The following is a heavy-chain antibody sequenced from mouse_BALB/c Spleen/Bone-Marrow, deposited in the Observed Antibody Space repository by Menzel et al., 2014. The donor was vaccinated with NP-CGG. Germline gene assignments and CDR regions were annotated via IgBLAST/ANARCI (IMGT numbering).Heavy chain of an antibody. CDR3: TRGGNWDDFDY. J-gene: IGHJ2*01. Sequence: QLKESGGGLVQPGGSRKLSCAASGFTFSSFGMHWVRQAPEKGLEWVAYINSGSSTIYYADTVKGRFTISRDNPKNTLFLQMTSLRSEDTAMYYCTRGGNWDDFDYWGQGTTLAVSS. D-gene: IGHD4-1*01. V-gene: IGHV5-17*02. CDR2: INSGSSTI. CDR1: GFTFSSFG.